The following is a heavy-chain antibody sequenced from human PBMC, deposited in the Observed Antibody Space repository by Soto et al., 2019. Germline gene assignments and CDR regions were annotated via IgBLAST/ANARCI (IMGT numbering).Heavy chain of an antibody. CDR2: INPNSGGT. CDR3: ARVESDSSGYYYFDY. V-gene: IGHV1-2*04. J-gene: IGHJ4*02. D-gene: IGHD3-22*01. CDR1: GYTFTGYY. Sequence: ASVKVSCKASGYTFTGYYMHWVRQAPGQGLEWMGWINPNSGGTNYAQKFQGWVTMTRDTSISTAYMGLSRLRSDDTAVYYCARVESDSSGYYYFDYWGQGTLVTVSS.